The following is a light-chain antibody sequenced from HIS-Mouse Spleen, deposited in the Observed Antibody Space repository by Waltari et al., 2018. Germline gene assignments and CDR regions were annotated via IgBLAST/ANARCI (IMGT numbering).Light chain of an antibody. CDR2: DDS. V-gene: IGLV3-21*03. CDR3: QVWDSSSDHVV. CDR1: NIGSKR. Sequence: SYVLTHPPSVSVAPGKTARITWGGNNIGSKRLPWYQQKPGQAPVLVVYDDSDRPSGIPERFSGSNSGNTATLTISRVEAGDEADYYCQVWDSSSDHVVFGGGTKLTVL. J-gene: IGLJ2*01.